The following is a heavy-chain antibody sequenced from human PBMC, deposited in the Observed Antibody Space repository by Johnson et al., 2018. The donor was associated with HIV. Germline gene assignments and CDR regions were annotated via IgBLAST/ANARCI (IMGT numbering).Heavy chain of an antibody. CDR1: GFTFSSYW. J-gene: IGHJ3*02. CDR3: ARGGLGYQNIHDPFDI. CDR2: IKQDGRDV. Sequence: VQLVESGGGLVQPGGSLRLSCAASGFTFSSYWMSWVRQAPGKGLEWVANIKQDGRDVHYVDSVKGRFTISRDNAKNSLCLQMNSLRAEDTAVYYCARGGLGYQNIHDPFDIWGQGTMVTVSS. V-gene: IGHV3-7*05. D-gene: IGHD3-16*02.